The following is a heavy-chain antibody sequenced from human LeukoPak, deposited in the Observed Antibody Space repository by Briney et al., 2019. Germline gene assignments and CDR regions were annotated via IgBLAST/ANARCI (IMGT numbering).Heavy chain of an antibody. CDR3: ARSTEGTAHFDY. D-gene: IGHD1-7*01. CDR1: GFTFSSYG. V-gene: IGHV3-64*01. J-gene: IGHJ4*02. Sequence: GGSLRLSCAASGFTFSSYGMHWVRQTPGKGLEYVSGISSNGVSTYYAISVKGRFTISRDNSKNTLSLQMGSLKSEDMAVYYCARSTEGTAHFDYWGQGTLVTVSS. CDR2: ISSNGVST.